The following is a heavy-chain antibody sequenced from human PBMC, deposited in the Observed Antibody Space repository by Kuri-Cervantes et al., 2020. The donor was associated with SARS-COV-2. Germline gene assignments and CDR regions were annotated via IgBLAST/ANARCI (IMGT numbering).Heavy chain of an antibody. CDR3: VHNTSYYYENSGYNYY. J-gene: IGHJ4*02. CDR2: IYWDDDK. D-gene: IGHD3-22*01. Sequence: SGPTLVKPTQTHTLTCTFSGFSLSTSGVGVGWIRQPPGKAVVRLALIYWDDDKPNTPSLKSRLTIIKDTSKNQVVLTMTNMEPVYTATYYCVHNTSYYYENSGYNYYWGQGTLVTVSS. V-gene: IGHV2-5*02. CDR1: GFSLSTSGVG.